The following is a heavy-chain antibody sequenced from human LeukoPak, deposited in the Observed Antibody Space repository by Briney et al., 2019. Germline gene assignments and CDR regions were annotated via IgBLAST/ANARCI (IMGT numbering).Heavy chain of an antibody. J-gene: IGHJ5*02. CDR1: GGTFSSYA. D-gene: IGHD6-13*01. Sequence: SVKVSCKASGGTFSSYAISWVRQAPGQGLEWMGRIIPIFGTANYAQKFQGRATITTDESTSTAYMELSSLRSENTAVYYCASGYSSSWYWFDPWGQGTLVTVSS. CDR2: IIPIFGTA. CDR3: ASGYSSSWYWFDP. V-gene: IGHV1-69*05.